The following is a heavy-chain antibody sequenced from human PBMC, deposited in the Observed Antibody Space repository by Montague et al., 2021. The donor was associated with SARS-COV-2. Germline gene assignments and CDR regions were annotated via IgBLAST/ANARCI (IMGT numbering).Heavy chain of an antibody. J-gene: IGHJ6*02. D-gene: IGHD2-2*02. V-gene: IGHV3-30-3*01. CDR2: ISYDGSNK. CDR3: ARVRYCSSTSCYNVYYGMDV. Sequence: SLRLSCAASGFTFGSYAMHWVAVISYDGSNKSYADSVKGRFTISRDNSKNTLYLQMNSLRAEDTAVYYCARVRYCSSTSCYNVYYGMDVWGQGTTVTVSS. CDR1: GFTFGSYA.